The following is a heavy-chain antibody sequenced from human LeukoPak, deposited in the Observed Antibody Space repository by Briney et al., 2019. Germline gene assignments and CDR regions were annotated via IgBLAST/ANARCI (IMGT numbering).Heavy chain of an antibody. CDR2: INPSGGRT. V-gene: IGHV1-46*01. CDR3: ARDLLDYNGSDSYYTNWFDP. D-gene: IGHD3-10*01. J-gene: IGHJ5*02. CDR1: GYTFTRYY. Sequence: ASVKVSCKASGYTFTRYYMNWVRQAPGQELEWMGIINPSGGRTSYAQRFQGRVTMTRDTSTSTVYMELSSLRSEDTAVYYCARDLLDYNGSDSYYTNWFDPWGQGTLVTVSS.